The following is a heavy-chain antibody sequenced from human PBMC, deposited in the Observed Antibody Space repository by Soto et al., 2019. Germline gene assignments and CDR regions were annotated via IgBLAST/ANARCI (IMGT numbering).Heavy chain of an antibody. J-gene: IGHJ4*02. Sequence: EVQLVESGGGLVQPGGSLRLSCAASGFTFSSYSMKWVRQAPGKGLEWLSYISSSSSSIYYADSVKGRFTISRDNAKNSLDLQMNSLRAEDTAVYYCARVVGTTGLDYWGQGTLVTVSS. CDR1: GFTFSSYS. D-gene: IGHD3-22*01. CDR3: ARVVGTTGLDY. CDR2: ISSSSSSI. V-gene: IGHV3-48*04.